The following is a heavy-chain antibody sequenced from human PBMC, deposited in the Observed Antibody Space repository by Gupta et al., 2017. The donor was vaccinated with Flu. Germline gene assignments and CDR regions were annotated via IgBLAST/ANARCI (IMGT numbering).Heavy chain of an antibody. V-gene: IGHV3-30*18. D-gene: IGHD6-13*01. CDR3: AKDLSTYFDY. CDR2: ISYDGSNK. Sequence: HWVRQAPGKGLEWVAVISYDGSNKYYADSVKGRFTISRDNSKNTLYLQMNSLRAEDTAVYYCAKDLSTYFDYWGQGTLVTVSS. J-gene: IGHJ4*02.